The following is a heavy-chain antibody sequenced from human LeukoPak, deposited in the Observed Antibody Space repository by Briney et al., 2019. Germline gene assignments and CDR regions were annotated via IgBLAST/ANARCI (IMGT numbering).Heavy chain of an antibody. J-gene: IGHJ4*02. CDR2: INPNSGGT. D-gene: IGHD3-3*01. Sequence: ASVKVSCKASGYTFTGYYMHWVRQAPGQRLEWMGWINPNSGGTNYAQKFQGRVTMTRDTSISTAYMELSRLRSDDTAVYYCARVEPDFWSGYYFSRGLYYFDYWGQGTLVTVSS. CDR3: ARVEPDFWSGYYFSRGLYYFDY. CDR1: GYTFTGYY. V-gene: IGHV1-2*02.